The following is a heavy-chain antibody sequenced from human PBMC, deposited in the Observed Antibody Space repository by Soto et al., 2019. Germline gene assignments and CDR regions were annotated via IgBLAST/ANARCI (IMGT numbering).Heavy chain of an antibody. D-gene: IGHD1-26*01. CDR3: ARGHSGSYPN. CDR2: VSSTGST. V-gene: IGHV4-59*01. J-gene: IGHJ4*02. Sequence: SETLSLTCTVSGASITQYYWNWIRQSPGKGLEWIVSVSSTGSTVYNPSLTSRVTVSLDTSKNQFSLTLNSVTAADTAVYYCARGHSGSYPNWGQGTLVT. CDR1: GASITQYY.